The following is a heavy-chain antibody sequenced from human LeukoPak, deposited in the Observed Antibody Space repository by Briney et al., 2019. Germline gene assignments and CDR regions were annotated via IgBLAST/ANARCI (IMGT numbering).Heavy chain of an antibody. CDR3: AGHHPRNTVDF. CDR2: ISDIGST. CDR1: GGSISSYY. V-gene: IGHV4-59*08. J-gene: IGHJ4*02. D-gene: IGHD2/OR15-2a*01. Sequence: KPSETLSHTCTVSGGSISSYYWSWIRQPPGKGLEWIAYISDIGSTNYNPSLKSRVTISLDTSKNQFSLKLSSVTAADTAVYYCAGHHPRNTVDFWGQGTLVTVSS.